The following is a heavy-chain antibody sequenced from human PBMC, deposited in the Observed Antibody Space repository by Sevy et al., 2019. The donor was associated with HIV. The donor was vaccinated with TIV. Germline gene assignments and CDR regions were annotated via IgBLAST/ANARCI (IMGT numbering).Heavy chain of an antibody. D-gene: IGHD6-19*01. CDR2: MYYSGST. Sequence: SEILSLTCAVSGDSISGYYWGWIRQPPGKGLEWIGYMYYSGSTKYNPSLKSRVTISVDTSKNQFSLKLSSVTPADTAVYYCAGVYSSGREGPGWFDPWGQGTLVTVSS. CDR3: AGVYSSGREGPGWFDP. V-gene: IGHV4-59*13. CDR1: GDSISGYY. J-gene: IGHJ5*02.